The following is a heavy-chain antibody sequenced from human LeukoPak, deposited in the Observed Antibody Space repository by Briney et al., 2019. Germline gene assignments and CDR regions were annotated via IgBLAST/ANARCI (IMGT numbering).Heavy chain of an antibody. J-gene: IGHJ4*02. CDR3: AKDGAPYSGYGGFDY. Sequence: GGSLRLSCAASGFTFDDYTMHWVRQAPGKGLDWVSLISWDGGSTYYADSVKGRFTISRDNSKNSLYLQMNSLRTEDTALYYCAKDGAPYSGYGGFDYWGQGTLVTVSS. D-gene: IGHD5-12*01. CDR1: GFTFDDYT. V-gene: IGHV3-43*01. CDR2: ISWDGGST.